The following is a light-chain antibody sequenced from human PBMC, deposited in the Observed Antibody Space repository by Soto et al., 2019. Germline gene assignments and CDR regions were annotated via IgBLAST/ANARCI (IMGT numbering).Light chain of an antibody. J-gene: IGKJ2*01. CDR2: DAS. CDR1: QSVSSX. CDR3: QQRSNWPPYT. V-gene: IGKV3-11*01. Sequence: EIVLTQSPATLSLSPGERATLSCRASQSVSSXLAWYQQKPGQAPRLLIYDASNRATGIPARFSGSGSGTDFTLTISSLEPEDFAVYYCQQRSNWPPYTFGQGTKLEIK.